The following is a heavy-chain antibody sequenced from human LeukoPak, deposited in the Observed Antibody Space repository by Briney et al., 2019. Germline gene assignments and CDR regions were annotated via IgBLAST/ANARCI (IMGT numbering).Heavy chain of an antibody. CDR1: GGTFSSYA. CDR3: ARGGYYGSGNDFRFDP. Sequence: GASVKVSCKASGGTFSSYAISWVRQAPGQGLEWMGGIIPIFGSANYAQKFQDRVTITADKSTITAYMELDSLRSEDTAVYYCARGGYYGSGNDFRFDPWGQGTLVTVSS. D-gene: IGHD3-10*01. V-gene: IGHV1-69*06. CDR2: IIPIFGSA. J-gene: IGHJ5*02.